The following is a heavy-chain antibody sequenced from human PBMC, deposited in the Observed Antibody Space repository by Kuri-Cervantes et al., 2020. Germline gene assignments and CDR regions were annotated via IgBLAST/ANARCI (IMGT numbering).Heavy chain of an antibody. CDR3: ARGASMADY. Sequence: SLKISCAASGFTFDDYAMHWVRQAPGRGLEWVSGISWNSGSIGYADSVKGRFTISRDNAKNSLYLQMNSLRAEDTAVYYCARGASMADYWGQGTLVTCYS. D-gene: IGHD5-24*01. V-gene: IGHV3-9*01. CDR1: GFTFDDYA. J-gene: IGHJ4*02. CDR2: ISWNSGSI.